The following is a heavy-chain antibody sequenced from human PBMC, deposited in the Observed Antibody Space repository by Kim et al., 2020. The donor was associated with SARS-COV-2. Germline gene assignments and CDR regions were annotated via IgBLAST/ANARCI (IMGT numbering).Heavy chain of an antibody. J-gene: IGHJ3*02. CDR1: GFTFSSYS. V-gene: IGHV3-21*01. Sequence: GGSLRLSCAASGFTFSSYSMNWVRQAPGKGLEWVSSISSISSYIYYADSVKGRFTISRDNAKNSLYLQMNSLRAEDTAVYYCATGRTSRLKTYYYDSSGHDAFDIWGQGTMVTVSS. CDR2: ISSISSYI. D-gene: IGHD3-22*01. CDR3: ATGRTSRLKTYYYDSSGHDAFDI.